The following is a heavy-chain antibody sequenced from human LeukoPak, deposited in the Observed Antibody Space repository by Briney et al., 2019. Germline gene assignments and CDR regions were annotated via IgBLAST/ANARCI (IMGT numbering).Heavy chain of an antibody. J-gene: IGHJ6*03. V-gene: IGHV4-34*01. CDR2: INHSGST. Sequence: PSETLSLTCAVYGGSFSGYYGSWIRQPPGKGLEWIGEINHSGSTNYNPSLKSRVTISVDTSKNQFSLKLSSVTAADTAVYYCARGGRSGYYYYYYYMDVWGKGTTVTVSS. CDR1: GGSFSGYY. D-gene: IGHD3-22*01. CDR3: ARGGRSGYYYYYYYMDV.